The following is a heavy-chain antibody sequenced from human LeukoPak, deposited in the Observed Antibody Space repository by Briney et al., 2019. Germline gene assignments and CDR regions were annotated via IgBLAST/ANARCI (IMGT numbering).Heavy chain of an antibody. J-gene: IGHJ3*02. CDR2: INWNGGST. D-gene: IGHD3-10*01. CDR1: GFTFDDYG. CDR3: ARARVVRGDNAFDI. Sequence: GGSLRLSCAASGFTFDDYGMSWVRQAPGKGLEWVSGINWNGGSTGYADSVKGRFTISRDNAKDSLYLQMNSLRAGDTAVYYCARARVVRGDNAFDIWGQGTMVTVSS. V-gene: IGHV3-20*04.